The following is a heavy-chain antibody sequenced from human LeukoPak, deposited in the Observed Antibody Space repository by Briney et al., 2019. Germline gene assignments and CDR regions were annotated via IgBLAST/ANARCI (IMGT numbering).Heavy chain of an antibody. CDR1: GGSISSYY. CDR3: ARESHSSSLDY. V-gene: IGHV4-59*01. CDR2: IYYSGST. D-gene: IGHD6-13*01. J-gene: IGHJ4*02. Sequence: PSETLSLTCTVSGGSISSYYRSWIRQPPGKGLEWIGYIYYSGSTNYNPSLKSRVTISVDTSKNQFSLKLSSVTAADTAVYYCARESHSSSLDYWGQGTLVTVSS.